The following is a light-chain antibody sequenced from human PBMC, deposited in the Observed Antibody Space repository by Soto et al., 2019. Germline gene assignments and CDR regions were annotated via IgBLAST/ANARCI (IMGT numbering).Light chain of an antibody. CDR3: GSWDDSLSGWV. V-gene: IGLV1-47*01. CDR1: STNIGSNY. J-gene: IGLJ3*02. Sequence: QSVLTQPPSASGTPGQRVTISCSGSSTNIGSNYVYWYQQLPGTAPKHIIYRNNQRPSGVPDRFSGSKSGTSASLAISGLRSEDEADYYCGSWDDSLSGWVFGGGTKVTVL. CDR2: RNN.